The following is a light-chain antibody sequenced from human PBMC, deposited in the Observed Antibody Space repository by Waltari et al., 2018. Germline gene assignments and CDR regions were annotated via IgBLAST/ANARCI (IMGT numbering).Light chain of an antibody. CDR2: GAS. Sequence: EILMTQSPATLSVSPGERATLPCRASQSLSTNLAWYQQHPGQAPRLLIYGASPRATGVPARFSGSRSGTEFTLIISSLQSEDFALYYCQQNHNWPYTFGQGTKLEIK. V-gene: IGKV3-15*01. J-gene: IGKJ2*01. CDR3: QQNHNWPYT. CDR1: QSLSTN.